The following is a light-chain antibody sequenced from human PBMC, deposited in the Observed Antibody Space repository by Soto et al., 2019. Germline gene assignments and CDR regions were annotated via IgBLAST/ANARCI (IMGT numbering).Light chain of an antibody. CDR3: QQYGSSPMYT. CDR1: QSVSSSY. Sequence: EIVLTQSPGTLSLSPGERATLSCRASQSVSSSYLAWYQQKPSQAPRLLIYAASSRATGIPDRFSGSGSGTDFTLTISRQEPEDFAMYYCQQYGSSPMYTFGQGTKLEIK. CDR2: AAS. V-gene: IGKV3-20*01. J-gene: IGKJ2*01.